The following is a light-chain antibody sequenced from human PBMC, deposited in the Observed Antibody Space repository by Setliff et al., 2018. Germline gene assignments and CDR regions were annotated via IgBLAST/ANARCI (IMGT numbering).Light chain of an antibody. CDR1: GSDVGTSKY. V-gene: IGLV2-14*03. Sequence: ALAQPASVSGSPGQSTTISCTGTGSDVGTSKYVSWYQQHPGKAPKLIIYDVTTRPSGVSNRFSGSKSGNTASLTISGLQAEDEADYYCSIHRSRGYVFGTGTKVTVL. CDR2: DVT. J-gene: IGLJ1*01. CDR3: SIHRSRGYV.